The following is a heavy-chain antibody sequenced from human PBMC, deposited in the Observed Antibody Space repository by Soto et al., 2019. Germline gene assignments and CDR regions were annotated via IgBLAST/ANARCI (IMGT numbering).Heavy chain of an antibody. CDR1: GYTFTSYG. V-gene: IGHV1-46*01. CDR3: ARVGTTYYYDSSGYINFDY. Sequence: ASVKVSCKASGYTFTSYGISWVRQAPGQGLEWMGIINPSGGSTTYAQKFQGRVTMTRDTSTSTAYMELRSLRSDDTAVYYCARVGTTYYYDSSGYINFDYWGQGTLVTVSS. J-gene: IGHJ4*02. CDR2: INPSGGST. D-gene: IGHD3-22*01.